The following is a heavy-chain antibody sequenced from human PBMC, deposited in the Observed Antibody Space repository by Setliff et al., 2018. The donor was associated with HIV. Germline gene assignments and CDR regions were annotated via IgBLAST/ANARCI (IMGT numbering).Heavy chain of an antibody. Sequence: LSLTCTVSGGSINSYYWNWIRQSPGKGLEWIGYIGYNGDTSYNPSLNSRVTLSVDRSKNQFSLKLSSVSAADTAVYFCARWGASGGRPDWHAFDMWGQGTMVTVS. CDR3: ARWGASGGRPDWHAFDM. J-gene: IGHJ3*02. CDR1: GGSINSYY. CDR2: IGYNGDT. D-gene: IGHD2-15*01. V-gene: IGHV4-59*01.